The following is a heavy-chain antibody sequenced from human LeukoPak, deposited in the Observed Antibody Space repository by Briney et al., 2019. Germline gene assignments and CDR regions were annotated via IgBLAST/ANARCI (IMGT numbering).Heavy chain of an antibody. CDR1: GFIFSSYA. CDR3: ARGTSGWDY. J-gene: IGHJ4*02. D-gene: IGHD6-19*01. V-gene: IGHV3-30-3*01. CDR2: ISYDGSNK. Sequence: GGSLRLSCAASGFIFSSYAMHWVRQAPGKGLEWVAVISYDGSNKYYADSVKGRFTISRDNSTNTLYLQMNSLRAEDTAVYYCARGTSGWDYWGQGTLVTVSS.